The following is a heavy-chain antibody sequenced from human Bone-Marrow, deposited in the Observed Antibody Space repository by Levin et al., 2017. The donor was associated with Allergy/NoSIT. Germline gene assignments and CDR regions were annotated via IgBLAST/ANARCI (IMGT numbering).Heavy chain of an antibody. D-gene: IGHD5-18*01. CDR1: GFILSSYT. V-gene: IGHV3-23*01. Sequence: GGSLRLSCAASGFILSSYTMSWVRQAPGKGQEWVSGVSGNGVSIYYADSVKGRFTISRDNPKNTLYLQMNGLRAEDTAVYYCAKDLRQGYSSGSYYFDYWGQGTLVTVSS. CDR2: VSGNGVSI. J-gene: IGHJ4*02. CDR3: AKDLRQGYSSGSYYFDY.